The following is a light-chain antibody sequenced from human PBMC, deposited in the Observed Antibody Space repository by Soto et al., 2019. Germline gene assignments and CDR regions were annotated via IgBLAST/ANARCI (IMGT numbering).Light chain of an antibody. Sequence: DIQMTQSPSTLSASVGARVTITCRASQSISSWLAWYQQKPGKAPKLLIYKASSLESGVPSRFSGSGSGTEFTLTISSLQPDDCATYDCQQYNSYSPWTFGQGTKVEIK. J-gene: IGKJ1*01. CDR2: KAS. V-gene: IGKV1-5*03. CDR1: QSISSW. CDR3: QQYNSYSPWT.